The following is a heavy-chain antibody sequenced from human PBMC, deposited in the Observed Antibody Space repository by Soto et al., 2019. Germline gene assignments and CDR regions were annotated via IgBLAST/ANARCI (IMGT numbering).Heavy chain of an antibody. CDR1: GYTFTSYD. D-gene: IGHD6-19*01. V-gene: IGHV1-18*04. CDR3: ARYSSGWYYFDY. J-gene: IGHJ4*02. CDR2: ISAYNGNT. Sequence: ASVKVSCKASGYTFTSYDISWVRQAPGQGLEWMGWISAYNGNTNYAQKLQGRVTMTTDTSTSTAYMELRSLRSDDTAVYYCARYSSGWYYFDYWGQGTLVTVSS.